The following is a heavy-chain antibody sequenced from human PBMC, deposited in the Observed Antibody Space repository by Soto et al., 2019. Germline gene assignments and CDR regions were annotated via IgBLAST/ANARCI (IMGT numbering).Heavy chain of an antibody. CDR2: IWYDGSNK. Sequence: SGGSLRLSCAASGFTFSSYGMHWVRQAPGKGLEWVAVIWYDGSNKYYADSVKGRFTISRDNSKNTLYLQMNSLRAEDTAVYYCARDLDGEGRFDYWGQGTLVTVSS. J-gene: IGHJ4*02. V-gene: IGHV3-33*01. CDR1: GFTFSSYG. CDR3: ARDLDGEGRFDY.